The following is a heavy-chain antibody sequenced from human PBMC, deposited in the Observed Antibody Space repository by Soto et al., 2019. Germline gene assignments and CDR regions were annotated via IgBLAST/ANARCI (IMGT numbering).Heavy chain of an antibody. CDR1: GYRFSSYV. V-gene: IGHV1-18*01. Sequence: QVQLVQSGAEVKKPGASVKVSCKASGYRFSSYVINWVRQAPGQGLEWMGWVNAYNGYTIYAQKFQGRVTMTTDTSTSTVYMELRSLRPDDTAVFYCARGSLEGIEVAGPDFWGQGTLVTVSS. J-gene: IGHJ4*02. CDR2: VNAYNGYT. CDR3: ARGSLEGIEVAGPDF. D-gene: IGHD6-19*01.